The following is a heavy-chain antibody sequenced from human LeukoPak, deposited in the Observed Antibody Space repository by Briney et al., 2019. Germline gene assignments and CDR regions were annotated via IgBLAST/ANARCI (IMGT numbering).Heavy chain of an antibody. CDR1: GFTFSSYG. CDR2: ISYDGNNK. J-gene: IGHJ4*02. Sequence: GGSLRLSCAASGFTFSSYGMHWVRQAPGKGLEWVAVISYDGNNKYYADSVKGRFTISRDNSKNTLYLQMNSLRAEDTAVYYCAKISSFRTGASGSYHYWGQGTLVTVSS. V-gene: IGHV3-30*18. CDR3: AKISSFRTGASGSYHY. D-gene: IGHD1-26*01.